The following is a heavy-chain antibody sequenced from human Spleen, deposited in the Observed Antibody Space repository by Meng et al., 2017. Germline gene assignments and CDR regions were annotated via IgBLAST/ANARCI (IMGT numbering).Heavy chain of an antibody. D-gene: IGHD1-26*01. CDR3: AKYGGKYYDF. J-gene: IGHJ4*02. Sequence: QVQLQESGPGLGKPSETLSLSCTVSGGSINNHYWGWIRQPPGKGLEWIGYIYYTGCTKYNSSLLSRVTMSVEASKNQFSLKLSSVTSADTAVYYCAKYGGKYYDFWGQGTLVTVSS. CDR1: GGSINNHY. CDR2: IYYTGCT. V-gene: IGHV4-59*11.